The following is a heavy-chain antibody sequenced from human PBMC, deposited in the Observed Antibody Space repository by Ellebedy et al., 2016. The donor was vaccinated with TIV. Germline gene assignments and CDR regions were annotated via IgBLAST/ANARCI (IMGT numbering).Heavy chain of an antibody. CDR2: VHPGNGDT. J-gene: IGHJ4*02. CDR3: ARDPRNGWAPIDH. D-gene: IGHD6-19*01. V-gene: IGHV1-3*01. CDR1: GYNFTTYS. Sequence: AASVKVSCKASGYNFTTYSLNWLRQAPGQRLEWMGWVHPGNGDTRYSQKFQDRITFTRDTSASTAYMEPSSLRSEDTAVYYCARDPRNGWAPIDHWGQGTLVTVSS.